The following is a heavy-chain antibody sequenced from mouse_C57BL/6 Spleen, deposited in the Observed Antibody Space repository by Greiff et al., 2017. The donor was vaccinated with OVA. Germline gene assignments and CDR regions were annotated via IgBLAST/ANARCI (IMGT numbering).Heavy chain of an antibody. Sequence: VKLQESGAELVKPGASVKISCKASGYAFSSYWMNWVKQRPGKGLEWIGQIYPGDGDTNYNGKFKGKATLTADKSSSTAYMQLSSLTSEDSAVYFCARYGYSNFYWYFDVWGTGTTVTVSS. CDR1: GYAFSSYW. J-gene: IGHJ1*03. CDR3: ARYGYSNFYWYFDV. V-gene: IGHV1-80*01. CDR2: IYPGDGDT. D-gene: IGHD2-5*01.